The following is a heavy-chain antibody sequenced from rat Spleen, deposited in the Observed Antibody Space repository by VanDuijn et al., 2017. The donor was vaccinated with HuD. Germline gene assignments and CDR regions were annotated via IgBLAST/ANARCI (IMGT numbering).Heavy chain of an antibody. V-gene: IGHV5-7*01. CDR1: GFTFSDYY. Sequence: EVQLVESGGGLVQPGGSLKLSCAASGFTFSDYYMAWVRQAPTKGLEWVARISYDGSSTYYRDSVKGRFTISRDNAKSTLYLQMDSLRSEDTATYYCASLMYTPDYLGVMDVWGQGASVTVSS. D-gene: IGHD1-6*01. CDR2: ISYDGSST. J-gene: IGHJ4*01. CDR3: ASLMYTPDYLGVMDV.